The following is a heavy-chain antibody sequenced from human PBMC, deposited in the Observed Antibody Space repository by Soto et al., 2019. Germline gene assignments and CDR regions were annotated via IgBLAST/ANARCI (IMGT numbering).Heavy chain of an antibody. CDR2: ISAYNGNT. CDR3: ARGERNWNYVLPYYYYYGMDV. V-gene: IGHV1-18*01. J-gene: IGHJ6*02. CDR1: GYTFTSYG. D-gene: IGHD1-7*01. Sequence: ASVKVSCKASGYTFTSYGISWVRQAPGQGLEWMGWISAYNGNTNYAQKLQGRVTMTTDTSTSTAYMELRSLRSDDTAVYYCARGERNWNYVLPYYYYYGMDVWGQGTTVTV.